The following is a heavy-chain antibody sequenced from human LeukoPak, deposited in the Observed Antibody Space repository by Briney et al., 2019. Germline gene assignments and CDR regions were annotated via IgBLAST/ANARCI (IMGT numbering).Heavy chain of an antibody. J-gene: IGHJ5*02. D-gene: IGHD2-21*01. Sequence: SETLSRSGTVSGGSISSGGYYWRWIRQHPGKGLEWIGYIYYSGRTYYTPSLTSRVTISVDTSQNPSSLKLSSLTAADTAVYYCARDHSPSSPIRFDHWGQGTLVTVSS. CDR2: IYYSGRT. V-gene: IGHV4-31*03. CDR1: GGSISSGGYY. CDR3: ARDHSPSSPIRFDH.